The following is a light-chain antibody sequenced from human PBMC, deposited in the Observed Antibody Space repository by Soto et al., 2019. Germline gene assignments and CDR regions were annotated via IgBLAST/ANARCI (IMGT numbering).Light chain of an antibody. J-gene: IGKJ5*01. Sequence: EIVLIQSPATLSLSPGDRATLSCRASQSVGSYLAWYQHKPGQAPKLLISDASNRAAGIPARFSGSGFGTDFTLTISRLEPEDAAVYYCQKRSNWPPITFGQGTRLEIK. CDR3: QKRSNWPPIT. V-gene: IGKV3-11*01. CDR1: QSVGSY. CDR2: DAS.